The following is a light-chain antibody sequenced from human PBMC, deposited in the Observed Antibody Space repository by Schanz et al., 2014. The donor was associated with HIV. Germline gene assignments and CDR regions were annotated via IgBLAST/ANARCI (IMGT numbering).Light chain of an antibody. Sequence: DIQMTQSPSSLSASVGDRVTITCRASQSISSYLNWYQQKPGKAPKLLIYAASSLQSGVPSRFSGSGSGTEFTLTIDSLQPEDFATYYCQQYSTYPLTFGLGTKVAVK. CDR2: AAS. J-gene: IGKJ1*01. V-gene: IGKV1-39*01. CDR1: QSISSY. CDR3: QQYSTYPLT.